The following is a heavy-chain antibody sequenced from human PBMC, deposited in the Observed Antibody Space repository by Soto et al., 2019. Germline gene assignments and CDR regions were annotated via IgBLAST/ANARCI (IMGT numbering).Heavy chain of an antibody. Sequence: QVQLQESGPGLVKPSETLSLTCTVSGGYVSSYYWSWIRQPPGKGLEWIGYSGSTNYNPSLKSRVTISVVTSKYLLFINLSSVTAADTAVYYCARLSPGCLDPWGQETLVTVAS. J-gene: IGHJ5*02. D-gene: IGHD6-19*01. CDR2: SGST. CDR3: ARLSPGCLDP. CDR1: GGYVSSYY. V-gene: IGHV4-59*02.